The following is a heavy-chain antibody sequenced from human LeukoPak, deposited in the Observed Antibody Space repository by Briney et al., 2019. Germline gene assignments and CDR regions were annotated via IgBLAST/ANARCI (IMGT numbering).Heavy chain of an antibody. Sequence: ASVKVSCKASGYTFTGYYMHWVRQAPGQGLEWMGWINPNSGGTNYAQKFQGRVTMTRDTSISTAYMELSRLRSDDTAVYYCARGYDFWSGNDAFDIWGQGTMVTVSS. D-gene: IGHD3-3*01. V-gene: IGHV1-2*02. CDR1: GYTFTGYY. J-gene: IGHJ3*02. CDR3: ARGYDFWSGNDAFDI. CDR2: INPNSGGT.